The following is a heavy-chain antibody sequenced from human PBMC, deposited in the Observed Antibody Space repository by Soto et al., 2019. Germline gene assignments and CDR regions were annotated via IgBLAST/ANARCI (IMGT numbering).Heavy chain of an antibody. D-gene: IGHD5-12*01. V-gene: IGHV1-18*04. CDR3: VRDSLGGPLVATIHLDL. CDR2: INVYNFDI. CDR1: GYTFTNYA. Sequence: QVQLVQSGAEVRKPGASVKLSCKASGYTFTNYAITWVRRAPGQGLEWMGWINVYNFDINYAQRFQDRVSMTTGTSTNTAYMELRSLRSDDTAVYYCVRDSLGGPLVATIHLDLWGQGTLVTVSS. J-gene: IGHJ4*02.